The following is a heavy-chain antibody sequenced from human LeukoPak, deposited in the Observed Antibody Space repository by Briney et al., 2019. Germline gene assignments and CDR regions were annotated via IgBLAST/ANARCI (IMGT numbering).Heavy chain of an antibody. CDR3: ARVHDTTGYSHYFDS. CDR1: GFTFSTYP. J-gene: IGHJ4*02. V-gene: IGHV3-30*03. D-gene: IGHD3-9*01. Sequence: GGSLRLSCEASGFTFSTYPMHWVRQAPDKGLEWVAMISYHGSNEYYADSVKGRFTISRDNSKNTLYLQMNNPRVEDTAIYYCARVHDTTGYSHYFDSWGQGTLVTLSS. CDR2: ISYHGSNE.